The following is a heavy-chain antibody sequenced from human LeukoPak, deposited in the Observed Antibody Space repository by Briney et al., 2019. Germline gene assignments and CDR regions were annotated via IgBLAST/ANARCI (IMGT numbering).Heavy chain of an antibody. D-gene: IGHD1-26*01. V-gene: IGHV4-39*01. Sequence: SETLSLTCTVSGGSINSNSFYWRWIRQPPGKGLEGIGSGYYSGSTPYNPSLKGRVTISVDTSRNQFSLRLSSVTAADTAVYFCARLRAIGTPPTYDYWGQGTLVTVSS. CDR2: GYYSGST. CDR3: ARLRAIGTPPTYDY. CDR1: GGSINSNSFY. J-gene: IGHJ4*02.